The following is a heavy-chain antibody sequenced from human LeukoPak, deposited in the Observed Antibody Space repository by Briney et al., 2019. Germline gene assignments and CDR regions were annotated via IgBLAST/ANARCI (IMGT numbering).Heavy chain of an antibody. CDR1: DGSISSSGYY. Sequence: SETLSLTCTVSDGSISSSGYYWGWIRQPPGKGLEWIGSIYYSGSTYYNPSPKSRVTISVDTSKNQFSLKLSSVTAADTAVYFCARLIVATTYFDYWGQGTLVTVSS. CDR2: IYYSGST. J-gene: IGHJ4*02. V-gene: IGHV4-39*01. CDR3: ARLIVATTYFDY. D-gene: IGHD5-12*01.